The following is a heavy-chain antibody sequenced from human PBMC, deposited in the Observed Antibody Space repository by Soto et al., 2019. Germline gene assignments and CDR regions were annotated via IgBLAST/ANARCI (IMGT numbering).Heavy chain of an antibody. D-gene: IGHD2-2*01. CDR3: ARAGGYCSSTSCPGHYYYGMDV. CDR1: GGAFSSYA. J-gene: IGHJ6*02. Sequence: APVEVSCKASGGAFSSYAISWVRQAPGQGLEWMGGIIPIFGTANYAQKFQGRVTITADESTSTAYMELSSLRSEDTAVYYCARAGGYCSSTSCPGHYYYGMDVWGQGTTVTVSS. CDR2: IIPIFGTA. V-gene: IGHV1-69*13.